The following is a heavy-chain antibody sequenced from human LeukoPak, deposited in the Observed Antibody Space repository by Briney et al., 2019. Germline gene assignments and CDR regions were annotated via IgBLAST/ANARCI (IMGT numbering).Heavy chain of an antibody. V-gene: IGHV4-61*02. D-gene: IGHD6-13*01. CDR1: GGSISSGSYY. CDR3: ASQQNGLFDY. CDR2: IYTSGST. J-gene: IGHJ4*02. Sequence: PSQTLSLTCTVSGGSISSGSYYWSWIRQPAGKGLEWIGRIYTSGSTNYNPSLKSRVTMSVDTSKNQFSLKLSSVTAADTAVYYCASQQNGLFDYWGQGTLVTVSS.